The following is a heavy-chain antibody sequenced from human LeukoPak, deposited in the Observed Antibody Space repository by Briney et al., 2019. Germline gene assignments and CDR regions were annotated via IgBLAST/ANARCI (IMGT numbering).Heavy chain of an antibody. CDR1: GGSISSSSYY. CDR2: IYYSGST. Sequence: SETLSLTCTVSGGSISSSSYYWGWIRQPPGKGLEWIEIIYYSGSTNYNPSLKSRVTISVDTSKNQFSLKLSSVTAADTAVYYCARDFRKGYCGGDCFRWFDPWGQGTLVTVSS. V-gene: IGHV4-39*07. J-gene: IGHJ5*02. CDR3: ARDFRKGYCGGDCFRWFDP. D-gene: IGHD2-21*02.